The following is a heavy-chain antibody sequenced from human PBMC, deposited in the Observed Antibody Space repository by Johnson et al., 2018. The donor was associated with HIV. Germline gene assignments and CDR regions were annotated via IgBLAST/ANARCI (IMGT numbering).Heavy chain of an antibody. CDR2: ISSDGSIK. J-gene: IGHJ3*02. CDR1: GFIFSSYG. CDR3: ASIDAFDI. V-gene: IGHV3-30*03. Sequence: QVQLVESGGGVVQPGRSLRLSCAASGFIFSSYGIHWVRQAPGKGLQWVGIISSDGSIKYYADSVKGRFTISRDNSKNTLYLQMNSLRAEDTAVYYCASIDAFDIWGQGTMVTVSS.